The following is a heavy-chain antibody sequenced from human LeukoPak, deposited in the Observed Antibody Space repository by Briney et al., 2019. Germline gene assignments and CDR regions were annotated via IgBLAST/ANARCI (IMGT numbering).Heavy chain of an antibody. Sequence: SGTLSLTCAVSGDSINGSNWWNWVRQPPGQGLEWIAEIYHSGNTNYNPSLKSRVTISLDKSKNQFSLKLTSVTAADTALYFCARAGGGTYYFDFWGQGTLVTVSS. CDR3: ARAGGGTYYFDF. CDR1: GDSINGSNW. CDR2: IYHSGNT. D-gene: IGHD1-26*01. J-gene: IGHJ4*02. V-gene: IGHV4-4*02.